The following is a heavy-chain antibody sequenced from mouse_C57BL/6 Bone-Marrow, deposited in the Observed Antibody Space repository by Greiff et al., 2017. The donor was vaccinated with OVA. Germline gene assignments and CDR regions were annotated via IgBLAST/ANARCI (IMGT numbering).Heavy chain of an antibody. V-gene: IGHV1-82*01. D-gene: IGHD1-1*01. CDR1: GYAFSSSW. CDR3: ARSPFITTVGGVFDY. J-gene: IGHJ2*01. CDR2: IYPGDGDT. Sequence: QVQLKESGPELVKPGASVKISCKASGYAFSSSWMNWVKQRPGKGLEWIGRIYPGDGDTNYNGKFKGKATLTADKSSSTASMQLSSLTYEDAAFSCGARSPFITTVGGVFDYWGQGTTLTVSS.